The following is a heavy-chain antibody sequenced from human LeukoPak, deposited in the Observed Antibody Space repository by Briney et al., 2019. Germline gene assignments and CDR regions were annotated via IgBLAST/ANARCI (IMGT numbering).Heavy chain of an antibody. J-gene: IGHJ5*02. CDR2: IYYSGST. CDR3: ATLTTPGWFNP. D-gene: IGHD1-1*01. Sequence: PSETLSLTCTVSGDSISSYYWSWIRQPPGKGLEWIGYIYYSGSTNYNPSLKSRVTISVDTSKNQFSLKLSSVTAADTAVYYCATLTTPGWFNPWGQGTLVTVSS. CDR1: GDSISSYY. V-gene: IGHV4-59*12.